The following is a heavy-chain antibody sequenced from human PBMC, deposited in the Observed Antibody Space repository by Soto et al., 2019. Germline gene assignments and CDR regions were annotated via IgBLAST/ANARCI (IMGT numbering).Heavy chain of an antibody. D-gene: IGHD2-15*01. CDR2: ISYDGSDR. V-gene: IGHV3-30*03. CDR1: GFTFSDYG. J-gene: IGHJ4*02. CDR3: ARSTYCNGGSCYPQY. Sequence: GGSLRLSCEGPGFTFSDYGFHWVRQAPGKGLEWVAMISYDGSDRYYRDSVQGRFTISRDDSKNTVFLQMNSLRTEDTAMYYCARSTYCNGGSCYPQYWGPGTLVTVS.